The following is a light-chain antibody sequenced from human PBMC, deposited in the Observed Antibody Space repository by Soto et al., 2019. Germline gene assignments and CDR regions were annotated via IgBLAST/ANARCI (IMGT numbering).Light chain of an antibody. CDR3: QQRNIWPPVT. CDR1: QSVSSY. Sequence: EIVLTQPPATLSLSPGERATLSCRASQSVSSYLAWYQQRGGQGPRLLIYDASNRATGIPARFSGSGSGADFTLTISSLEPEDFAVYYCQQRNIWPPVTFGQGTRLEIK. J-gene: IGKJ5*01. CDR2: DAS. V-gene: IGKV3-11*01.